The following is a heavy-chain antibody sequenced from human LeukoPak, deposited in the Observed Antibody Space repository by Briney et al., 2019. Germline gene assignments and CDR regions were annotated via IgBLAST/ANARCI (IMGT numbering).Heavy chain of an antibody. D-gene: IGHD3-22*01. CDR3: AREYYYDSSGYYLLQYYYYYYYMDV. CDR1: GFTFSSYW. CDR2: IKQDGSEK. Sequence: GGSLRLSCAASGFTFSSYWMSWVRQAPGKGLEWVASIKQDGSEKYYVDSVKGRFTISRDNAKNSLYLQMNSLRAEDTAVYYCAREYYYDSSGYYLLQYYYYYYYMDVWGRGTTVTISS. J-gene: IGHJ6*03. V-gene: IGHV3-7*01.